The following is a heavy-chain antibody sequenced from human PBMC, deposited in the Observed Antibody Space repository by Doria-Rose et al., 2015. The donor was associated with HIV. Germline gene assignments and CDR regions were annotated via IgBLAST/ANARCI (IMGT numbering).Heavy chain of an antibody. D-gene: IGHD1-26*01. CDR1: GGSISHYY. J-gene: IGHJ4*02. Sequence: QVQLQESGPGLVKPSETLSLTCNVSGGSISHYYWSWIRQPPGKGLEYIGDIFYTGSTNYSPSLKSRVSISIGTSKNKFSLRLSSVTAADTAVYYCARVLSGTYDYWGQGTLVTVSS. CDR2: IFYTGST. CDR3: ARVLSGTYDY. V-gene: IGHV4-59*01.